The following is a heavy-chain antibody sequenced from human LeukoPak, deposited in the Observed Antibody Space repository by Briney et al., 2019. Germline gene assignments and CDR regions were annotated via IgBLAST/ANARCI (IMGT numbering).Heavy chain of an antibody. CDR2: IIPIFGTA. CDR1: GGTFSSYA. CDR3: ARSFARDSDILTGYYIGDY. D-gene: IGHD3-9*01. V-gene: IGHV1-69*13. J-gene: IGHJ4*02. Sequence: GASVKVSCKASGGTFSSYAISWVRQAPGQGLEWMGGIIPIFGTANYAQKFQGRVTITADESTSTAYMELSSLRSEDTAVYYCARSFARDSDILTGYYIGDYWGQGTLVTVSS.